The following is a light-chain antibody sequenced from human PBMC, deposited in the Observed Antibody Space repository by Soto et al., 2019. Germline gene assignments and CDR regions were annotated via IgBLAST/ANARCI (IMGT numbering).Light chain of an antibody. V-gene: IGKV3-11*01. CDR1: QSVSSY. Sequence: EIVLTQSPATLSLSPGERATLSCRASQSVSSYLAWYQQKPGQAPRLLIYDASNRATGIPARFSGSGSGTDFTLTISSLEPEDFAVDYCQQRSRWLWTFGQGTRVEIK. CDR2: DAS. J-gene: IGKJ1*01. CDR3: QQRSRWLWT.